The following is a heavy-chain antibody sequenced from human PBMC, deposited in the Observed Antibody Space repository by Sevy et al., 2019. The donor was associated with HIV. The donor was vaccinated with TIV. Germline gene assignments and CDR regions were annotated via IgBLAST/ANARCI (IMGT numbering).Heavy chain of an antibody. D-gene: IGHD2-2*01. CDR3: ARVGYCSSTSCFADYYYGMDV. CDR2: IIPIFGTA. CDR1: GGTFSSYA. V-gene: IGHV1-69*13. Sequence: ASVKVSCKASGGTFSSYAISWVRQAPGQGLEWMGGIIPIFGTANYALKFQGRVTITADESTSTAYMELSSLRSEDTAVYYCARVGYCSSTSCFADYYYGMDVWGQGTTVTVSS. J-gene: IGHJ6*02.